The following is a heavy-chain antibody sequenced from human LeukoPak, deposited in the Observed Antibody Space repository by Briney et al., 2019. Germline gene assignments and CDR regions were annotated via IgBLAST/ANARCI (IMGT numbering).Heavy chain of an antibody. CDR3: AGLYYYYYMDV. CDR2: IYYSGST. CDR1: GGSISSSTYY. V-gene: IGHV4-39*07. Sequence: PSETLSLTCTVSGGSISSSTYYWGWIRQPPGKGLEWIGSIYYSGSTYYNPSLKSRVTISVDTSKNQFSLKLSSVTAADTAVYYCAGLYYYYYMDVWGKGTTVTVSS. J-gene: IGHJ6*03.